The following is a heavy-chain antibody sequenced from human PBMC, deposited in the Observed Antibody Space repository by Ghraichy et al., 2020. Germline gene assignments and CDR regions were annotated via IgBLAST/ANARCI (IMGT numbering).Heavy chain of an antibody. V-gene: IGHV4-38-2*02. Sequence: SETLSLTCTVSGYSISSGYYWGWIRQPPGKGLEWIGSIYHSGSTYYNPSLKSRVTISVDTSKNQFSLKLSSVTAADTAVYYCATGRELYDYWGQGTLVTVSS. CDR3: ATGRELYDY. J-gene: IGHJ4*02. D-gene: IGHD3-10*01. CDR1: GYSISSGYY. CDR2: IYHSGST.